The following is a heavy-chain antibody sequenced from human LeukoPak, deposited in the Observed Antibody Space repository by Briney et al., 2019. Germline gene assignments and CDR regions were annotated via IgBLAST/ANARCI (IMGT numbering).Heavy chain of an antibody. CDR3: ARDRDCSDGGCYPYFDY. Sequence: GGSLRLSCAASGFTISSNWMSGVRQAPGKGLEWVANIRQDGSDKYYMDSVKGRFTISRDNAKNSLSLQMNSLRVEDTAVYYCARDRDCSDGGCYPYFDYWGQGVRVTVSS. D-gene: IGHD2-15*01. J-gene: IGHJ4*02. CDR1: GFTISSNW. CDR2: IRQDGSDK. V-gene: IGHV3-7*01.